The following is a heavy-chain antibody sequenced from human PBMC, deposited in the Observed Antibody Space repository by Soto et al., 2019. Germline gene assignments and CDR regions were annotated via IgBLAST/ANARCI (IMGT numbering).Heavy chain of an antibody. J-gene: IGHJ4*02. D-gene: IGHD6-13*01. CDR3: ARQGKTSSCHGH. CDR2: IHYTGTT. CDR1: SGSISSNSIY. Sequence: LQLQASGPGLMKPSETLYLTCTVSSGSISSNSIYWGWIRQPPGKGLEWIGSIHYTGTTYYNPCLMRRVTISIDTSKNQFSLKLTSVPAADTAVYSCARQGKTSSCHGHWGQGTL. V-gene: IGHV4-39*01.